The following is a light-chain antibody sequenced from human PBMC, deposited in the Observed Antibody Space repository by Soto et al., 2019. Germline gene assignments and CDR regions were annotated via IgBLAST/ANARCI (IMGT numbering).Light chain of an antibody. CDR1: QGISSY. Sequence: DIQLPHSPSFLSASVGDRFTITCRASQGISSYLAWYQQKPGKAPKLLIYAASTLQSGVPSRFSGSGSGTEFTLTISSLQPEDFATYYCQQLNSYSITFGQGTRLEIK. CDR2: AAS. J-gene: IGKJ5*01. V-gene: IGKV1-9*01. CDR3: QQLNSYSIT.